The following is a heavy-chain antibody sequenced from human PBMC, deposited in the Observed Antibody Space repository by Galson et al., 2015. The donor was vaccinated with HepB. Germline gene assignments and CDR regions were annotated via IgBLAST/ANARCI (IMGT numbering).Heavy chain of an antibody. J-gene: IGHJ4*02. CDR1: GFTFSSYG. Sequence: SLRLSCAASGFTFSSYGMHWVRQAPGKGLEWVAVISYDGSNKYYADSVKGRFTISRDNSKNTLYLQMNSLRAEDTAVYYCAKDESSGSFDYWGQGTLVTVSS. CDR3: AKDESSGSFDY. D-gene: IGHD6-19*01. CDR2: ISYDGSNK. V-gene: IGHV3-30*18.